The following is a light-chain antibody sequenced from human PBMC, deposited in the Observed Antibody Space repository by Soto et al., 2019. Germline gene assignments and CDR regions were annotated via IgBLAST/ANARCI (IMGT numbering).Light chain of an antibody. V-gene: IGKV3-11*01. CDR3: QQRNSWPPTFT. CDR2: DTS. J-gene: IGKJ5*01. Sequence: EIVLTQSPATLSLSPGERATLSCRASQSVGSFLAWYQQKPGQAPRLLIDDTSIRATGIPARFSGSGSGTDFTLTISSLEPEDFAVYYCQQRNSWPPTFTFGQGTRLEI. CDR1: QSVGSF.